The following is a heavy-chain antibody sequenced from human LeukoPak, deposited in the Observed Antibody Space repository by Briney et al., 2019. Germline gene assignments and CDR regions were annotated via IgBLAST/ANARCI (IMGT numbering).Heavy chain of an antibody. V-gene: IGHV1-8*01. CDR3: ARDDSGIAAAGTQAY. CDR2: MNPNSGNT. CDR1: GYTFTSYD. Sequence: ASVKVSCKASGYTFTSYDINWLRQASGQGLEWMGWMNPNSGNTGYAQKFQGRFTMTWDTSISTAYMELSSLRSEDTAVYYCARDDSGIAAAGTQAYWGQGTLVTVSS. J-gene: IGHJ4*02. D-gene: IGHD6-13*01.